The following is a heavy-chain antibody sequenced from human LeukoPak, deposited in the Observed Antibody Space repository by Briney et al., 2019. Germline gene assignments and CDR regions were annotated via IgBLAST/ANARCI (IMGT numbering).Heavy chain of an antibody. V-gene: IGHV4-59*01. CDR1: GGSISSYY. Sequence: TSETLSLTCTVSGGSISSYYWSWIRQPPGKGLEWIGNIYDSGSTNYNPSLKSRVTISVDTSKNQCSLKLSSVTAADTAVYYCARQSISGSSLSYFDYWGQGTLVNVSS. D-gene: IGHD3-22*01. J-gene: IGHJ4*02. CDR2: IYDSGST. CDR3: ARQSISGSSLSYFDY.